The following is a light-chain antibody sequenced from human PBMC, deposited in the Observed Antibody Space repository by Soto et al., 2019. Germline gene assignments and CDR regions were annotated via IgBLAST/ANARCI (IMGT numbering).Light chain of an antibody. V-gene: IGKV1-12*01. CDR2: TGS. CDR1: QAIDSW. Sequence: DIQMTQSPSSVSASVGDRVTITCRASQAIDSWLAWYQQKPGEAPKLLIFTGSLLHSGVPPRFSGSGSGTDFTLTISSLXPEXXATYXXXXTLSFPPTFGQGTKV. CDR3: XXTLSFPPT. J-gene: IGKJ1*01.